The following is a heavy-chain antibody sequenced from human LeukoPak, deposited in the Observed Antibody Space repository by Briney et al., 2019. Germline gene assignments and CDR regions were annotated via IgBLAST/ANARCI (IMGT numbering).Heavy chain of an antibody. J-gene: IGHJ3*02. CDR2: ISSSSSTI. D-gene: IGHD3-22*01. CDR1: GFTFSSYS. Sequence: GGSLRLSCAASGFTFSSYSMNWVRQAPGKGLEWVSYISSSSSTIYYADSVKGRFTISRDNAKNSLYLQMNSLRAEDTAVYYCARVPDSSGYYGDAFDIWGQGTMVTVSS. CDR3: ARVPDSSGYYGDAFDI. V-gene: IGHV3-48*01.